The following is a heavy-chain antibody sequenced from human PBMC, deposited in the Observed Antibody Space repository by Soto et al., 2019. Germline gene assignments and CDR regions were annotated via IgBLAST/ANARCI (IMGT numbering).Heavy chain of an antibody. V-gene: IGHV4-59*11. J-gene: IGHJ4*02. Sequence: QVQLQESGPGLVKPSETLSLTCSVSGGSISNHYWSWIRNPPGKGLEWIGYIYYNGNTNYNPSLKSRVTMSVDTSRNQISLKLTTVTAADTAVYYCTRANWYSEYWGQGTLVTVSS. D-gene: IGHD7-27*01. CDR1: GGSISNHY. CDR3: TRANWYSEY. CDR2: IYYNGNT.